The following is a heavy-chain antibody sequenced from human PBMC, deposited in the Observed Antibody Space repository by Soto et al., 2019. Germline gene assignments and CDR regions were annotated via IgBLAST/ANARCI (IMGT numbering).Heavy chain of an antibody. D-gene: IGHD6-6*01. Sequence: GASVKVSRKASGYTFTGYYMHWVRQAPGQGLEWMGWINPNSGGTNYAQKFQGRVTMTRDTSISTAYMELSRLRSDDTAVYYCARVSSIAARAPYGMDVWGQGTTVTVSS. V-gene: IGHV1-2*02. CDR3: ARVSSIAARAPYGMDV. CDR1: GYTFTGYY. CDR2: INPNSGGT. J-gene: IGHJ6*02.